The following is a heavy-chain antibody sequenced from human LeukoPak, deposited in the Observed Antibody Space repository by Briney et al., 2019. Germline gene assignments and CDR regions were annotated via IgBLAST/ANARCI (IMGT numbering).Heavy chain of an antibody. V-gene: IGHV4-39*01. D-gene: IGHD1/OR15-1a*01. CDR2: IYYIGNT. CDR3: ARRGRHGACEQGGAFDM. CDR1: GASINNNYY. J-gene: IGHJ3*02. Sequence: SETLSLTRTVSGASINNNYYWGCIRQPPGKGLEWIGSIYYIGNTYYSPSLKSRVTLSIDTSKRQLSLNVISVDAAAAAVYYCARRGRHGACEQGGAFDMWGEGTRVSVSS.